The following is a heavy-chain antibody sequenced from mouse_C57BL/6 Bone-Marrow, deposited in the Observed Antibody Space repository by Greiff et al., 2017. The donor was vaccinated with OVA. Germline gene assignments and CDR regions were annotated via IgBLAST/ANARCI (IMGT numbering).Heavy chain of an antibody. CDR3: ARDGYYGAVWFAY. D-gene: IGHD2-3*01. CDR1: GYTFTSYW. CDR2: IDPSDSYT. V-gene: IGHV1-59*01. Sequence: VQLQQPGAELVRPGTSVKLSCKASGYTFTSYWMRWVKQRPGQGLEWIGEIDPSDSYTNYNQKFKGKATLTVDTSTSTAYMQLSSLTSDDSSVDDSARDGYYGAVWFAYWGHGTLVTVSA. J-gene: IGHJ3*01.